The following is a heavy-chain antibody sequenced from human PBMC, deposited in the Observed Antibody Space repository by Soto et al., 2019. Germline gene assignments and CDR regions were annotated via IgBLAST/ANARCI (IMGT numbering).Heavy chain of an antibody. D-gene: IGHD3-22*01. V-gene: IGHV4-61*01. CDR2: INYSGST. CDR1: GGSVSSGSYY. CDR3: ARDGDTSGYYYFAY. Sequence: QVELQESGPGLVKPSETLSLTCTVSGGSVSSGSYYWTWMRQPPGKGLEWIGYINYSGSTSYNPALKGRVAISVDTSKKQVSLKVSSVTAADTAVYYCARDGDTSGYYYFAYWGQGTLVTVSS. J-gene: IGHJ4*02.